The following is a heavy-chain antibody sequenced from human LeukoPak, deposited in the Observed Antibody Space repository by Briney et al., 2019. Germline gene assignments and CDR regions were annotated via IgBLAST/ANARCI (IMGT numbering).Heavy chain of an antibody. D-gene: IGHD3-10*01. CDR2: VYYTGAT. Sequence: SETLSLTCTDSVASVSSDSFYWSWIRQPPGKGLEWIRYVYYTGATNYTPSLRGRATMSVDSSKNEISLKVRSVTTADTAVYYCARDLFGSGHFLPESPWGQGTLVTVSS. V-gene: IGHV4-61*01. CDR1: VASVSSDSFY. CDR3: ARDLFGSGHFLPESP. J-gene: IGHJ5*02.